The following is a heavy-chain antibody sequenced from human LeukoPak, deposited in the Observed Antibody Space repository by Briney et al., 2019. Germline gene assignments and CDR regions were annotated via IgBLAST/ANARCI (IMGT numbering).Heavy chain of an antibody. J-gene: IGHJ4*02. Sequence: TLSLPFTVPGDSISRGTYYWTWVRPPPGKGREGIGLFFRIGGTYSKPSLKSRVTISIDMSNNQFYLHLRSVTAAETAVYYCARDSNFYDLSHDKAEDFWGQGTLVTVSS. CDR3: ARDSNFYDLSHDKAEDF. D-gene: IGHD3-22*01. V-gene: IGHV4-61*02. CDR2: FFRIGGT. CDR1: GDSISRGTYY.